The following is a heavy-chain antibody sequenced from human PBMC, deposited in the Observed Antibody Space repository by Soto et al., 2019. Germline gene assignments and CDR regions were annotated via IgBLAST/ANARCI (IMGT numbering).Heavy chain of an antibody. V-gene: IGHV1-8*01. D-gene: IGHD3-3*01. Sequence: RXSVKVSCKASGYTFTDYDINWVRQAPGQGLEWMGWVSPNSGNTVYAQKFQDRVTMTRDTSISTAYMELSNLRFEDTAMYYCARGRFYLETSTWFAFWGQGTPVTVSS. CDR2: VSPNSGNT. CDR3: ARGRFYLETSTWFAF. J-gene: IGHJ5*01. CDR1: GYTFTDYD.